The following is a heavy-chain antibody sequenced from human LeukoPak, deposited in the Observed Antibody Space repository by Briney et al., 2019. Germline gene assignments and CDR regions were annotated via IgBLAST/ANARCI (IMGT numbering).Heavy chain of an antibody. J-gene: IGHJ3*02. V-gene: IGHV3-23*01. CDR3: ARVGYCSSTSCYVGAFDI. CDR1: GFTFSSYA. CDR2: ISGSGGST. D-gene: IGHD2-2*01. Sequence: GGSLRLSCAASGFTFSSYAMSWVRQAPGKGLEWVSAISGSGGSTYYADSVKGRFTISRDNSKNTLYLQMNSLRAEDTAVYYCARVGYCSSTSCYVGAFDIWGQGTMVTVSS.